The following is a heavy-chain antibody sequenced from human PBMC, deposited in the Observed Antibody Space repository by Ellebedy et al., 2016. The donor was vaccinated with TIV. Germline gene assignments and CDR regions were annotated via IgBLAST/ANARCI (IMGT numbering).Heavy chain of an antibody. J-gene: IGHJ3*02. CDR2: IYYSGST. CDR3: ARAGGAVVTPHPIRAFDI. D-gene: IGHD4-23*01. V-gene: IGHV4-30-4*01. CDR1: GGSFSGYY. Sequence: MPSETLSLTCAVYGGSFSGYYWSRIRQPPGKGLEWIGYIYYSGSTYYNPSLKSRVTISVDTSKNQFSLKLSSVTAADTAVYYCARAGGAVVTPHPIRAFDIWGQGTMVTVSS.